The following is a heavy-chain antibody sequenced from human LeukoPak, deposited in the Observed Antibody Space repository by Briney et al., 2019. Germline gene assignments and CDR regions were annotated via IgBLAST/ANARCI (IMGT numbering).Heavy chain of an antibody. V-gene: IGHV1-3*01. CDR1: GYTFTSYA. Sequence: ASVKVSCKASGYTFTSYAMHWVRQAPGQRREWMGWINAGNGNTKYSQKFQGRVTITRDTSASTAYMELSSLRSDDTAVYYCARSIAVAGTRMITARWFDPWGQGTLVTVSS. D-gene: IGHD6-19*01. J-gene: IGHJ5*02. CDR2: INAGNGNT. CDR3: ARSIAVAGTRMITARWFDP.